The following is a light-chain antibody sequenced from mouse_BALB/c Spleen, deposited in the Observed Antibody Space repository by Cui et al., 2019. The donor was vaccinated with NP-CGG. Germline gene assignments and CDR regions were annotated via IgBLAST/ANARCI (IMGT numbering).Light chain of an antibody. CDR1: TGAITTSNY. CDR2: GTN. V-gene: IGLV1*01. Sequence: QAVVTQESAFTTSPGETVTLTCRSSTGAITTSNYANWVQEKPDHLFTGLIGGTNNRAPGVPARFSGSLIGDKAALTITGAQTEDEAIYFCALGTATIWVFGGGTKLTVL. J-gene: IGLJ1*01. CDR3: ALGTATIWV.